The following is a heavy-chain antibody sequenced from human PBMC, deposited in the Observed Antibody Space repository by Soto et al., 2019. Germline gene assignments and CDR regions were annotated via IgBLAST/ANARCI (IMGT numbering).Heavy chain of an antibody. J-gene: IGHJ5*02. Sequence: ETLSLTCTVSGGSVSSGSYYWSWIRQPPGKGLEWIGYIYYSGSTNYNPSLKSRVTISVDTSKNQFSLKLSSVTAADTAVYYCARGIGYCTNGVCFRFDPWGQGTLVTVSS. D-gene: IGHD2-8*01. CDR2: IYYSGST. CDR1: GGSVSSGSYY. V-gene: IGHV4-61*01. CDR3: ARGIGYCTNGVCFRFDP.